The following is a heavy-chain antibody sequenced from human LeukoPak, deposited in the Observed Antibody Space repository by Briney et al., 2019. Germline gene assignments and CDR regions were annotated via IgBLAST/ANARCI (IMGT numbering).Heavy chain of an antibody. V-gene: IGHV6-1*01. CDR1: GDSVSSNSAA. J-gene: IGHJ6*02. CDR3: ARGGYCSSTSCYTWYGMDV. D-gene: IGHD2-2*02. CDR2: TYYRSKWYN. Sequence: SQTLSLTCAISGDSVSSNSAAWNWIRQSPSRGLEWLGRTYYRSKWYNDYAVSVKSRITINPDTSKNQFSLQLNPVTPEDTAVYYCARGGYCSSTSCYTWYGMDVWGQGTTVTVSS.